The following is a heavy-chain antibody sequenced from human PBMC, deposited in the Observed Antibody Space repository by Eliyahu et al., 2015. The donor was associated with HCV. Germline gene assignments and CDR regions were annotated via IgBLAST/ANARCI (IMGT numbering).Heavy chain of an antibody. J-gene: IGHJ4*02. Sequence: EVQLLESGGGSVQPGGSLRLSCAASGFPFSNYALNWIRQAPGKGLGWVSAISGGGXFIYYADSVKGRFTISRDNSKSTLYLQMNSLRAEDTALYFCATVRGGGIGYYYDYWGQGTLVTVSS. CDR3: ATVRGGGIGYYYDY. CDR1: GFPFSNYA. CDR2: ISGGGXFI. V-gene: IGHV3-23*01. D-gene: IGHD3-22*01.